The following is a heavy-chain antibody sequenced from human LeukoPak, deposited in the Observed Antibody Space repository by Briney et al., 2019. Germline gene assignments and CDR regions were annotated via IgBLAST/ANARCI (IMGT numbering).Heavy chain of an antibody. V-gene: IGHV3-30*19. J-gene: IGHJ4*02. CDR2: ISYDGSNK. CDR1: GFTFSSYG. CDR3: ARDRGYYDSSGYPYFDY. Sequence: GGSLRLSCAASGFTFSSYGMHWVRQAPGKGLEWVAVISYDGSNKYYADSVKGRFTISRDNSKNTLYLQMNSLRAEDTAVYYCARDRGYYDSSGYPYFDYWDQGTLVTVSS. D-gene: IGHD3-22*01.